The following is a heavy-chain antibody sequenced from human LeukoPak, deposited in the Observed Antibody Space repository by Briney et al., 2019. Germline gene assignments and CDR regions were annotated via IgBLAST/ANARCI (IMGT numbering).Heavy chain of an antibody. J-gene: IGHJ4*02. CDR1: GFTFRTSG. Sequence: SGGSLRLSCAASGFTFRTSGMNWVRQAPGKGLEWVSYISSSGTTISYAQSVKGRFTITRDNAQNSLTLHMNSLRAEDTAVYYCAKDLRITMVRGVFQPFDYWGQGTLVTVSS. V-gene: IGHV3-48*01. D-gene: IGHD3-10*01. CDR2: ISSSGTTI. CDR3: AKDLRITMVRGVFQPFDY.